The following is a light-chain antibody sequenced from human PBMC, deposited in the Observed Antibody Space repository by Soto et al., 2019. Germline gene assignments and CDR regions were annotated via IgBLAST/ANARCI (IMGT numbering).Light chain of an antibody. J-gene: IGKJ5*01. Sequence: ETVLTQSPATLSLSPGERATLSCRASQNVDIYVAWYQQRPGQAPRLLIYDATNRATGIPARFSGSGSGTDLTLTISSLEPEDFAVYYCQQRKYWPPITFGQGTRLETK. V-gene: IGKV3-11*01. CDR2: DAT. CDR1: QNVDIY. CDR3: QQRKYWPPIT.